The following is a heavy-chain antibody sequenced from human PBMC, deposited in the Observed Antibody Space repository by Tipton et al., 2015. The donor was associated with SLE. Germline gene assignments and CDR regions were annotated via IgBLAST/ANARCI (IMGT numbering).Heavy chain of an antibody. J-gene: IGHJ4*02. Sequence: TLSLTCTVSGGSISSYYWSWIRQPPGKGLEWIGYIYYSGSTNYNPSLKSRVTISVDTSKNQFSLKLSSVTAADTAVYYCARDEGLGRSFDYWGQGTLVTVSS. D-gene: IGHD7-27*01. V-gene: IGHV4-59*12. CDR1: GGSISSYY. CDR3: ARDEGLGRSFDY. CDR2: IYYSGST.